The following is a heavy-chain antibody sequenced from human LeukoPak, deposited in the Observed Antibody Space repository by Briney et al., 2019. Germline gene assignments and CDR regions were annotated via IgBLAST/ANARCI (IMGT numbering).Heavy chain of an antibody. CDR1: GYTFTSYD. D-gene: IGHD2-15*01. J-gene: IGHJ6*02. V-gene: IGHV1-8*01. Sequence: ASVKVSCKASGYTFTSYDINWVRQATGQGLEWMGWMNPNSGNTGYAQKFQGRVTMTRNTSISAAYMELSSLRSEDTAVHYCARFLGYCSGGSCYSKSYYYYYGMDVWGQGTTVTVSS. CDR3: ARFLGYCSGGSCYSKSYYYYYGMDV. CDR2: MNPNSGNT.